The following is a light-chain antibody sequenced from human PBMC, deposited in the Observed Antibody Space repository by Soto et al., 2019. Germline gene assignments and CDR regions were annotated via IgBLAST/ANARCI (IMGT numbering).Light chain of an antibody. CDR2: KAS. V-gene: IGKV1-5*03. Sequence: DLQMTQFPSTLSASIGDRVTITCRASQTVSSWLAWYQQKPGKAPKLLIYKASNLETGVPSRFSGSGSGTEFTLTISSRQPDDFATYYCQQYNPYSPYTFGQGTRLEIK. CDR3: QQYNPYSPYT. CDR1: QTVSSW. J-gene: IGKJ2*01.